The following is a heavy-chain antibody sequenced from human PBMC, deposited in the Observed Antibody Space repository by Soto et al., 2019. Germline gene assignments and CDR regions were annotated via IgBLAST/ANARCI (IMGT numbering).Heavy chain of an antibody. D-gene: IGHD6-19*01. Sequence: EVQLVQSGAEVKKPGESLRISCKGSGYSFTSYWISWVRQMPGKGLEWMGRIDPSDSYTNYSPSFQGHVTISADKSISTAYLQWSSLKASDTAMYYCARRYNGGPRYWYFDLWGRGTLVTVSS. CDR3: ARRYNGGPRYWYFDL. CDR1: GYSFTSYW. V-gene: IGHV5-10-1*01. J-gene: IGHJ2*01. CDR2: IDPSDSYT.